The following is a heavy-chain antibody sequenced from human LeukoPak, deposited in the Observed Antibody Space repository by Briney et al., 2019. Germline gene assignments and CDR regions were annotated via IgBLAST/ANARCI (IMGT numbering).Heavy chain of an antibody. Sequence: SETLSLTCTVSGYSISSGYYWGWIRQPPGKGLEWIGSIYHSGSTYYNPSLKSRVTMSVDTSKNQFSLKLSSVTAADTAVYYCASQDSSGYFPWSWFDPWGQGTLVTVSS. CDR2: IYHSGST. J-gene: IGHJ5*02. V-gene: IGHV4-38-2*02. CDR3: ASQDSSGYFPWSWFDP. D-gene: IGHD3-22*01. CDR1: GYSISSGYY.